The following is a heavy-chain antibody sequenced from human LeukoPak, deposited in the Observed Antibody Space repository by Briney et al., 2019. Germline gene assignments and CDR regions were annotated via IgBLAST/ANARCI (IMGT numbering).Heavy chain of an antibody. J-gene: IGHJ3*02. CDR1: GGSISSSSYY. V-gene: IGHV4-39*07. Sequence: SETLSLTCTVSGGSISSSSYYWGWIRQPPGKGLEWIGSIYYSGSTYYNPSLKSRVTISVDTSKNQFSLKLSSVTAADTAVYYCARVPNSEAFDIWGQGTMVTVSS. CDR3: ARVPNSEAFDI. CDR2: IYYSGST.